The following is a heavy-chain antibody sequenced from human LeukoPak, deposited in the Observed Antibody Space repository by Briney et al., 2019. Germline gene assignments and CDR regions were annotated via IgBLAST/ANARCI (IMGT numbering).Heavy chain of an antibody. CDR2: MNPNSGNT. CDR1: GYTFTSYD. J-gene: IGHJ4*02. V-gene: IGHV1-8*01. Sequence: ASVKVSCKASGYTFTSYDINWVRQATGQGLEWMGWMNPNSGNTGYAQKFQGRVTMTRNTSISTAYMELSSLRSEDTAVHYCACSYSGSSSTPDYWGQGTLVTVSS. CDR3: ACSYSGSSSTPDY. D-gene: IGHD1-26*01.